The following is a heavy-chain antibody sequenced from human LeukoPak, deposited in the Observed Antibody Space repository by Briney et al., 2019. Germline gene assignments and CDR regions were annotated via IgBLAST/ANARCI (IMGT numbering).Heavy chain of an antibody. CDR1: GFTFSEYT. CDR2: ISHDGREI. V-gene: IGHV3-30*03. CDR3: ARGRSDSGAYCYFGS. J-gene: IGHJ4*02. D-gene: IGHD3-22*01. Sequence: GGSLRLSCAASGFTFSEYTMHWVRQAPSKGLEWVADISHDGREIYYADSVKGRFTISRDDSMSTMYLQMNSLRAEDTALYYCARGRSDSGAYCYFGSWGQGTPVTVSS.